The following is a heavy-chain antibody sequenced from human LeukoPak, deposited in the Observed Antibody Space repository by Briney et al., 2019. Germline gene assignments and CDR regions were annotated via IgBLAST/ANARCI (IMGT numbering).Heavy chain of an antibody. CDR2: INSDGIST. J-gene: IGHJ4*02. Sequence: GGSLRLSCTASGFTFSSYWMHWVRHAPGKGLVWVSRINSDGISTSYADSVKGRFTISRDNAKNTLYLQMNSLRVEDTAVYYCARGWDGYSYGIWGQGTLVTVSS. CDR1: GFTFSSYW. V-gene: IGHV3-74*01. CDR3: ARGWDGYSYGI. D-gene: IGHD5-18*01.